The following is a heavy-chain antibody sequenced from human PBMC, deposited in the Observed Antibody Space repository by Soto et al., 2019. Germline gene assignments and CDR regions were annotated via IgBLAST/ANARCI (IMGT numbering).Heavy chain of an antibody. V-gene: IGHV4-61*01. CDR3: ARMERYGGYVSYFDY. D-gene: IGHD5-12*01. CDR2: IYYSGST. Sequence: PSETLSLTCTVSGGSVSSGSYYWSWIRQPPGKGLEWIGYIYYSGSTNYNPSPKSRVTISIDTSKNQFSLKLSSVTAADTAVYYCARMERYGGYVSYFDYWGQGTLVTVSS. CDR1: GGSVSSGSYY. J-gene: IGHJ4*02.